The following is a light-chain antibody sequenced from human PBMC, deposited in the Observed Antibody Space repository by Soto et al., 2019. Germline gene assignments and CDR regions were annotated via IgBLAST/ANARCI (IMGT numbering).Light chain of an antibody. CDR1: QTISSW. V-gene: IGKV1-5*03. Sequence: DIPMTQSPSTLSGSVGDRVTITCRASQTISSWLAWYQQKPGKAPKLLIYKASTLKSGVPSRFSGSGSGTEFTFPISSLQPDYFATYYCQHYNSYSEAFGQGTKVELK. J-gene: IGKJ1*01. CDR2: KAS. CDR3: QHYNSYSEA.